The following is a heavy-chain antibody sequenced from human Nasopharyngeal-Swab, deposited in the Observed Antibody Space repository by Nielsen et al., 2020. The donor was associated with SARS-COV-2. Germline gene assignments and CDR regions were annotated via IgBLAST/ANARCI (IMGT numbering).Heavy chain of an antibody. Sequence: SQTLSLTCAVYGGSFSSYYWNWFSQPPGKGLEWIGEINHSGSTNYNPSLKSRVTISVDTSKNQFSLKLISVTAADTAVYYCARTRYLYYYDRWGQGTLVTVSS. CDR1: GGSFSSYY. D-gene: IGHD3-22*01. J-gene: IGHJ4*02. V-gene: IGHV4-34*01. CDR3: ARTRYLYYYDR. CDR2: INHSGST.